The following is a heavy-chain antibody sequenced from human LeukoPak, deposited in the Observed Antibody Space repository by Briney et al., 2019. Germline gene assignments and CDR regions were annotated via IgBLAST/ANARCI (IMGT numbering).Heavy chain of an antibody. CDR2: MYYSGSA. CDR1: GGSISDYY. V-gene: IGHV4-59*12. CDR3: ARDSSTMIVD. J-gene: IGHJ4*02. D-gene: IGHD3-22*01. Sequence: PSETLSLTCTVSGGSISDYYWSWIRQPPGKGLEWIGYMYYSGSANYNPSLKSRVTISADTSKSQFSLKLSSVTAADTAVYYCARDSSTMIVDWGQGTLVTVSS.